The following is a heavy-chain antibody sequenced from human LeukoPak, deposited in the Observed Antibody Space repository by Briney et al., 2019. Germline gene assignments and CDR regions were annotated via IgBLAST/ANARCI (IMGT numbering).Heavy chain of an antibody. Sequence: PSETLSLTCTVSGGSISSSTYYWGWIRQPPGKGLEWIGSIYYSGSTYYNPSLKSRVTMSVDPSMNQFSLKLSSVTAADTAIYYCARFDGGQLVAYWGQGTLVTVSS. D-gene: IGHD6-6*01. CDR2: IYYSGST. V-gene: IGHV4-39*01. CDR1: GGSISSSTYY. J-gene: IGHJ4*02. CDR3: ARFDGGQLVAY.